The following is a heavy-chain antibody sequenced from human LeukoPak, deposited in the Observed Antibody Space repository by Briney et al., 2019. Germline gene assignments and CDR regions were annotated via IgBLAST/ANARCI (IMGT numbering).Heavy chain of an antibody. V-gene: IGHV4-4*07. Sequence: PSETLSLTCTVSGDSISTYYWTWIRQPAGKGLEWVGRVYSSGSTTYNPSLKSRVTMSLDTSNNQFSLKLNSVTAADTAMYYCASGRGGASDWYFDLWGRGTLVTVSS. J-gene: IGHJ2*01. CDR1: GDSISTYY. D-gene: IGHD1-26*01. CDR3: ASGRGGASDWYFDL. CDR2: VYSSGST.